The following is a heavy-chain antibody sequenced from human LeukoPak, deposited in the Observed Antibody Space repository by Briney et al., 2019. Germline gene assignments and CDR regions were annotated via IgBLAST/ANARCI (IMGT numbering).Heavy chain of an antibody. CDR1: GGSISSSSYY. D-gene: IGHD4-17*01. CDR3: VRDDFGDYTRRFDP. CDR2: IYYSGST. J-gene: IGHJ5*02. Sequence: PSETLSLTCTVSGGSISSSSYYWGWIRQPPGKGLEWIGSIYYSGSTYYNPSLKSRVTISVDTSKNQFSLKLSSVTAADTAVYYCVRDDFGDYTRRFDPWGQGTLVTVSS. V-gene: IGHV4-39*02.